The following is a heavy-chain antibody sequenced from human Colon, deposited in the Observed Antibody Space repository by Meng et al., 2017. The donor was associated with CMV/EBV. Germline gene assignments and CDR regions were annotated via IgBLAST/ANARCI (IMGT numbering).Heavy chain of an antibody. CDR1: GFTFSSHW. D-gene: IGHD3-16*01. V-gene: IGHV3-15*01. J-gene: IGHJ4*02. Sequence: GESLKISCAASGFTFSSHWMHWVRQAPGKGLEWVGRIKSKTDGGTTDYAAPVKGRFTISRDDSKNTLYLQMNSLKTEDTAVYYCTTDLGEDYWGQGTLVTVSS. CDR2: IKSKTDGGTT. CDR3: TTDLGEDY.